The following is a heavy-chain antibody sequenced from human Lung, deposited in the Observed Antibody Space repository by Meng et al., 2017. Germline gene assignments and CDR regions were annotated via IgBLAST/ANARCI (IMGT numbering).Heavy chain of an antibody. CDR1: GVTFSRYS. CDR3: ASAMGNYVPATNEWTPSYFDY. CDR2: IIPILERA. V-gene: IGHV1-69*02. Sequence: QVQLVQPGAEVKKPGSSLKVACKASGVTFSRYSFSWVRQAPGQGLEWMGRIIPILERANYAQKFQGRVTITADISTTTAYMEMRSLRSEDTAVYYCASAMGNYVPATNEWTPSYFDYWGRGTLVTVSS. D-gene: IGHD3-16*01. J-gene: IGHJ4*02.